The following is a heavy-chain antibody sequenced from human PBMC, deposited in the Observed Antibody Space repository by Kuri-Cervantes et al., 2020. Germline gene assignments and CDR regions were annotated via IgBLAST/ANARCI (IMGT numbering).Heavy chain of an antibody. J-gene: IGHJ4*02. CDR3: ARRYDFWSGYYSGYFDY. CDR2: IYPGDSDT. CDR1: GYSFTSYW. V-gene: IGHV5-51*01. D-gene: IGHD3-3*01. Sequence: GESLKISRKGSGYSFTSYWIGWVRQMPGKGLEWMGIIYPGDSDTRYSPSFQGQVTISADKSISTAYLQWSSLKASDTAMYYCARRYDFWSGYYSGYFDYWGQGTLVTVSS.